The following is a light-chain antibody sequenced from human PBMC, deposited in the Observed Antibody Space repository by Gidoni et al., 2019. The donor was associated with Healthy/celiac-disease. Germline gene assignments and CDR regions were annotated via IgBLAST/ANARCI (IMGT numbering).Light chain of an antibody. CDR3: QQSYSTPLT. CDR1: QSISSD. CDR2: ASS. V-gene: IGKV1-39*01. Sequence: DIQMTQSPSTLSASVGDRVTITCRASQSISSDLNWYQQKPGKAPKLLIYASSSLQMGVPSRFRGSGSGTDFTLTISSLQPEDFATYDCQQSYSTPLTFGGGTKVEIK. J-gene: IGKJ4*01.